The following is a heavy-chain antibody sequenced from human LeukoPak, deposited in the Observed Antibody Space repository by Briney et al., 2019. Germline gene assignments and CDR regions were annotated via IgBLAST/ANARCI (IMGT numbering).Heavy chain of an antibody. J-gene: IGHJ4*02. CDR1: GFTFSNYA. Sequence: GGSLRLSCAASGFTFSNYAMSWVRQAPGKGLEWVSTISNSGGSTYYADSVKGRFTISRDYSKNTLYLQMNSLRAEDTAVYYCANRGGNFDSGNYDYWGQGTLVTVSS. D-gene: IGHD3-10*01. V-gene: IGHV3-23*01. CDR2: ISNSGGST. CDR3: ANRGGNFDSGNYDY.